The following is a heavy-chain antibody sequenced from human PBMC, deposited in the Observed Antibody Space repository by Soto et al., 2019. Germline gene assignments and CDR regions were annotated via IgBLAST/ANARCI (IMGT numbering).Heavy chain of an antibody. CDR1: GYTFSSYG. Sequence: QVQLVQSGAEVKKPGASVKVSCKASGYTFSSYGSRWGRQAPGQGREWMGWISANSGNTNYAQKVQGRVTITTDPRAGKADMELRSRRSDDTAMYYCARGGPGAPFDYWGQGTPVTVSS. D-gene: IGHD1-26*01. J-gene: IGHJ4*02. V-gene: IGHV1-18*01. CDR2: ISANSGNT. CDR3: ARGGPGAPFDY.